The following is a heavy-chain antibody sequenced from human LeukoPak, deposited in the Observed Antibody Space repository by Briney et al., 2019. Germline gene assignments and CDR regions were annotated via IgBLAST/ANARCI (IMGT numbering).Heavy chain of an antibody. CDR2: INSDASDT. CDR3: ARICSSTDCLIPD. V-gene: IGHV3-74*01. J-gene: IGHJ4*02. D-gene: IGHD2-2*01. CDR1: GFTLSSYW. Sequence: GGSLRLSCAASGFTLSSYWMHWVRQAPGEGLVWISRINSDASDTNYADFVKGRFTISRDNAKNTVYLQINSLRDEDTAVYYCARICSSTDCLIPDWGQGTLVTVSS.